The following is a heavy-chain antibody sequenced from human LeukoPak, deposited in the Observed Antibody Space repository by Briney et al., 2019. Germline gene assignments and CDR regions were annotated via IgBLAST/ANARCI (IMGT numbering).Heavy chain of an antibody. V-gene: IGHV3-23*01. CDR3: AKGLGGIVVALGGAFDI. CDR1: AFTFRSYA. J-gene: IGHJ3*02. D-gene: IGHD2-15*01. Sequence: GGSLRLAWAASAFTFRSYAMRWVRQAPGKGLEWVSAISGSGSRTYYADPVKGRFTIARDNTKNTLYLQMNSLRAEDTAVYYCAKGLGGIVVALGGAFDIWGQGTMVTVSS. CDR2: ISGSGSRT.